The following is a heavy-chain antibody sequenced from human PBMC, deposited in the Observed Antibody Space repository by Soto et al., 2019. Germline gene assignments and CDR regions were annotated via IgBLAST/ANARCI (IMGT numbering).Heavy chain of an antibody. V-gene: IGHV3-30-3*01. D-gene: IGHD3-22*01. Sequence: PGGSLRLSCAASGFTFSNYAMHWVRQAPGKGLEWVAVISYDGSNKYYADSVKGRFTISRDNSKNTLYLQMNTLRAEDTAVYYYASPVEANYYDSSGPFWGQGTLVTVSS. CDR2: ISYDGSNK. CDR3: ASPVEANYYDSSGPF. J-gene: IGHJ4*02. CDR1: GFTFSNYA.